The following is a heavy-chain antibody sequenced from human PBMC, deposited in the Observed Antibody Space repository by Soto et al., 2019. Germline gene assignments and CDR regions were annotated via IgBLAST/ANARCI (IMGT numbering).Heavy chain of an antibody. CDR2: INSDGSST. V-gene: IGHV3-74*03. D-gene: IGHD2-2*01. CDR3: ARVETCSSTSCYSVFDY. CDR1: GFTFSSYW. Sequence: EVQLVESGGGLVQPGGSLRLSCAASGFTFSSYWMHWVRQAPGKGLVWVSRINSDGSSTTYADSVKGRFTISRDNAKNTLDLQMNSLRAEDTAVYYCARVETCSSTSCYSVFDYWGQGPLVTVSS. J-gene: IGHJ4*02.